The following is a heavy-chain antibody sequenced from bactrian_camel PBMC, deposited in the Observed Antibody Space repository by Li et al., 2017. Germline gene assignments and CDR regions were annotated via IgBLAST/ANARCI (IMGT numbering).Heavy chain of an antibody. CDR1: GYTVSGNC. D-gene: IGHD3*01. J-gene: IGHJ4*01. Sequence: HVQLVESGGGSVEAGGSLRLSCVASGYTVSGNCMGWFRQAPGKEREGVAAISRSGSSTYYAEYVRGRFTISRDTAKNTVYLQLNNLKPEDTAMYYCAAGMRSCGTWHSYDNIYRGQGTQVTVS. V-gene: IGHV3-3*01. CDR3: AAGMRSCGTWHSYDNIY. CDR2: ISRSGSST.